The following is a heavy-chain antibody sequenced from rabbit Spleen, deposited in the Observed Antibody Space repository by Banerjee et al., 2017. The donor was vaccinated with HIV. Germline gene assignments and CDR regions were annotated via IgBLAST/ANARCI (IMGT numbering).Heavy chain of an antibody. Sequence: QSLEESGGDLVKPGASLTLTCTASGFSFSANYYMCWVRQAPGKGLEWIACINIVTGKSVYASWAEGRVTMYKTSSTTVTLQLTSLTAADTATYFCARSGHVNGDYIWDLWGPGTLVTVS. CDR1: GFSFSANYY. V-gene: IGHV1S40*01. CDR3: ARSGHVNGDYIWDL. J-gene: IGHJ6*01. CDR2: INIVTGKS. D-gene: IGHD1-1*01.